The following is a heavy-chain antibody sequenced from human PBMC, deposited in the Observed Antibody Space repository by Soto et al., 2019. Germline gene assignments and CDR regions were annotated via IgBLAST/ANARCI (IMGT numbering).Heavy chain of an antibody. V-gene: IGHV1-8*01. J-gene: IGHJ3*02. CDR3: ARPRAYYDFWSGYYQGPDAFDI. CDR2: MNPNSGNT. Sequence: ASVKVSCKASGYTFTSYDINWVRQATGQGLEWMGWMNPNSGNTGYAQKFQGRVTMTRNTSISTAYMELSSLRSEDTAVYYCARPRAYYDFWSGYYQGPDAFDIWGQGTMVTVSS. CDR1: GYTFTSYD. D-gene: IGHD3-3*01.